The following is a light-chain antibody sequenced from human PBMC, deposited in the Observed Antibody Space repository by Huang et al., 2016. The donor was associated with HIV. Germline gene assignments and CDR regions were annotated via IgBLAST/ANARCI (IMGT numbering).Light chain of an antibody. Sequence: DIQMTQSPPTLSASVGDRVNINCRASQSVASWVAWYQQKPGKAPKLLIYQASLLASGAPSRFSGSGSGTEFTLTIADLQPDDSATYYCQQYSTFPMYTFAQGTKLEI. CDR1: QSVASW. CDR3: QQYSTFPMYT. J-gene: IGKJ2*01. CDR2: QAS. V-gene: IGKV1-5*03.